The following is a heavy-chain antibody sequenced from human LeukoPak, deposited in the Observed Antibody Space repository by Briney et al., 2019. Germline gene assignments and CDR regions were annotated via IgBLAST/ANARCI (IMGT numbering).Heavy chain of an antibody. CDR2: IYYSGST. CDR1: GGSISSYY. V-gene: IGHV4-59*08. Sequence: SETLSLTCTVSGGSISSYYWSWIRQPPGKGLEWIGYIYYSGSTNYNPSLKSRVTISVDTSKNQFSLKLSSVTAADTAMYYCARQGYSSSWFSYWGQGTLVTVSS. J-gene: IGHJ4*02. CDR3: ARQGYSSSWFSY. D-gene: IGHD6-13*01.